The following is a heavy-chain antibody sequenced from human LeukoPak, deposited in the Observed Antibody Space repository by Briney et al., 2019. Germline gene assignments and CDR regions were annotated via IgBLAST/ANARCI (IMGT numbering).Heavy chain of an antibody. CDR2: IYRGGIT. D-gene: IGHD2-21*02. CDR1: GFTVSSNY. CDR3: ARYCGGDCYSWSYFDY. Sequence: GGSLRLSCAASGFTVSSNYMSWVRQAPGKGLEWVSVIYRGGITYYADSVKGRFSISRDNSKNTLYLQMNSLRAEDSAVYYCARYCGGDCYSWSYFDYWGQGTLVTVSS. J-gene: IGHJ4*02. V-gene: IGHV3-53*01.